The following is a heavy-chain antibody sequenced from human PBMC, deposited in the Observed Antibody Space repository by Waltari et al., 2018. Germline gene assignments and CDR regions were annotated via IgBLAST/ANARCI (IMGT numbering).Heavy chain of an antibody. CDR2: INPNSGGT. J-gene: IGHJ1*01. V-gene: IGHV1-2*06. CDR3: AVPQIVVVITTSARYFQH. Sequence: QVQLVQSGAEVKKPGASVKVSCKASGYTCTGSYMHWVRQAPGHGLEWMGRINPNSGGTNYAQKFQGRVTMTRDTSISTAYMELSRLRSDDTAVYYCAVPQIVVVITTSARYFQHWGQGTLVTVSS. D-gene: IGHD3-22*01. CDR1: GYTCTGSY.